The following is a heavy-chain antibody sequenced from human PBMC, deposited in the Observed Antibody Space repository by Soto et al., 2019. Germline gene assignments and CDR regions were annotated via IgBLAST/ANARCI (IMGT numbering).Heavy chain of an antibody. CDR3: ARDLTTVTHPFDY. V-gene: IGHV1-3*04. D-gene: IGHD4-17*01. CDR1: GYTLTTYA. Sequence: QVQLVQSGAEVKKPGASVKASGKASGYTLTTYAIHWERQAPGQRIEWMGWINTGNGNTKYSQKFQGRLTITRDTSATTAYMELSSLRSEDTAVYYCARDLTTVTHPFDYWGQGTLVTVSS. CDR2: INTGNGNT. J-gene: IGHJ4*02.